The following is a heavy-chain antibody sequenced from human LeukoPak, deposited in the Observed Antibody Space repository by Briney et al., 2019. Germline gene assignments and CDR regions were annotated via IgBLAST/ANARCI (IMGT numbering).Heavy chain of an antibody. Sequence: LGGSLRLSCAASGFTFSSYAMSWVRQAPGKGLEWVSAISGSGGSTYYADSVKGRFTISRDNSKNTLYLQMNSLRAEDTAVYYCAKDPDWAGGLEWDDWGQGTLVTVSS. D-gene: IGHD1-1*01. V-gene: IGHV3-23*01. CDR2: ISGSGGST. J-gene: IGHJ4*02. CDR1: GFTFSSYA. CDR3: AKDPDWAGGLEWDD.